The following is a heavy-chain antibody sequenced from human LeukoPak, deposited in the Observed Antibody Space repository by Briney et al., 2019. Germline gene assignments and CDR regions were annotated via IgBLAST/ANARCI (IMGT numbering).Heavy chain of an antibody. CDR3: ARDPSSLRDSYDY. Sequence: GGSLRLSCAASGFTFSSYVMHWVRQAPGKGLEWVAVISYDGSNKYYADSVKGRFTISRDNSKNTLYLQMNSLRAEDTAVYYCARDPSSLRDSYDYWGQGTLVTVSS. CDR1: GFTFSSYV. CDR2: ISYDGSNK. V-gene: IGHV3-30-3*01. J-gene: IGHJ4*02.